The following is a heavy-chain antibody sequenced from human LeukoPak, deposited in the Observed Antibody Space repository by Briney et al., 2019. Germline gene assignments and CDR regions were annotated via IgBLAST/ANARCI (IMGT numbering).Heavy chain of an antibody. CDR2: INPKSGDT. Sequence: ASVKVSCKASGDTFSDDYMHWVRQAPGQGLEWMGRINPKSGDTSFAQKFRGRVTMTRDTSVTTAYMELGRLTSDDTAIYYCARDSRVAGDYWGQGTLVTVSS. V-gene: IGHV1-2*06. J-gene: IGHJ4*02. D-gene: IGHD2-15*01. CDR3: ARDSRVAGDY. CDR1: GDTFSDDY.